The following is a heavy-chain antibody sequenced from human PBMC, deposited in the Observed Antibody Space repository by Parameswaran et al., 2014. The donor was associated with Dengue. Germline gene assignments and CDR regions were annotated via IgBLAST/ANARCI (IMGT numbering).Heavy chain of an antibody. CDR2: INAGNGNT. J-gene: IGHJ6*03. D-gene: IGHD6-19*01. V-gene: IGHV1-3*01. Sequence: WVRQAPGQRLEWMGWINAGNGNTEYSQKFKGRVTITRDTSASTAYMELSSLRSEDTAVYYCARDGKPVTGRVAGRYYYYYMDVWGKGTTVTVS. CDR3: ARDGKPVTGRVAGRYYYYYMDV.